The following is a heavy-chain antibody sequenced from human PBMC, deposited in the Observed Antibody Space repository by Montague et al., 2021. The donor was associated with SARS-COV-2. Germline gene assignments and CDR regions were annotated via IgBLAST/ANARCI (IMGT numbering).Heavy chain of an antibody. V-gene: IGHV4-34*01. D-gene: IGHD3-10*01. J-gene: IGHJ6*03. Sequence: SETLSLTCTVPGGSFSTYSWNWICQPPGKGLERIGEIRHGGSTNYNSSPTLQGTISTDTYTSQSSLSLTSMSAAATAVSYCSRLGDGVVPSPILGVGPYYSYYCMDVWGKGTTVTVSS. CDR3: SRLGDGVVPSPILGVGPYYSYYCMDV. CDR1: GGSFSTYS. CDR2: IRHGGST.